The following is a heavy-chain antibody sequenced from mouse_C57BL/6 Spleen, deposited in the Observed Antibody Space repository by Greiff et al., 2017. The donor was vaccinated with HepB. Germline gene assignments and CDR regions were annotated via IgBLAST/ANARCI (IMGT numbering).Heavy chain of an antibody. CDR3: ARKGGYYYGSSFAY. D-gene: IGHD1-1*01. CDR1: GYTFTSYW. J-gene: IGHJ3*01. Sequence: VQLQQSGAELVKPGASVKMSCKASGYTFTSYWITWVKQRPGQGLEWIGDIYPGSGSTNYNEKFKSKATLTVDTSSSTAYMQLSSLTSEDSAVYYCARKGGYYYGSSFAYWGQGTLVTVSA. CDR2: IYPGSGST. V-gene: IGHV1-55*01.